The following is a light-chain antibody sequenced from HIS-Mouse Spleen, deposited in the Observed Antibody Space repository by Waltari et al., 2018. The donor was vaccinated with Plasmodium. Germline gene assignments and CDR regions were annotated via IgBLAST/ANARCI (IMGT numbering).Light chain of an antibody. Sequence: DIQMTQSPSSLSASVGDRVTITCRASQSISSYLNWYQQKPGKAPKLLIYAASSLQSGVPSRFSGSGSGTDFTLIISSLQPEDFATYYCQQSHTFGQGTKLEIK. V-gene: IGKV1-39*01. CDR2: AAS. CDR3: QQSHT. J-gene: IGKJ2*01. CDR1: QSISSY.